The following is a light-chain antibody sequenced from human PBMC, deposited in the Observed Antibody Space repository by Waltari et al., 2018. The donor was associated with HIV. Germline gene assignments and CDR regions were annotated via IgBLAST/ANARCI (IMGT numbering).Light chain of an antibody. CDR3: CSYSGTGVI. CDR1: SRDVVAYNL. J-gene: IGLJ2*01. V-gene: IGLV2-23*02. Sequence: QSALTQPASVSGSLGPSITISCSGTSRDVVAYNLVSWYQQYPGKAPTLMIFEVIKRPSGVSDRFSGPRSGNTASPTISGLQTEDEGDYYCCSYSGTGVIFGGGTKVTVL. CDR2: EVI.